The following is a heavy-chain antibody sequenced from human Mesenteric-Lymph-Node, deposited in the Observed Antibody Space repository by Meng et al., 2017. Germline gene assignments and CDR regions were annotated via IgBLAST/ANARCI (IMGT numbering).Heavy chain of an antibody. CDR2: IYYSGST. D-gene: IGHD1-1*01. V-gene: IGHV4-39*07. J-gene: IGHJ6*02. CDR1: GGSISSNSYY. Sequence: GSLRLSCTVSGGSISSNSYYWGWIRLPPGKGLEWTGSIYYSGSTYYNPSLKSRVTISIDTSKNQFSLKLNSVTAADTAVYYCARVTTWKNGMDVWGQGTTVTVSS. CDR3: ARVTTWKNGMDV.